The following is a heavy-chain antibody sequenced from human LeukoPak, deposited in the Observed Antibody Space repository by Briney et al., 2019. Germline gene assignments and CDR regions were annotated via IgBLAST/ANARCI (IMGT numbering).Heavy chain of an antibody. CDR1: GFTFSSYG. V-gene: IGHV3-30*03. CDR3: ARDSEVFGVVIVGRYYYYGMDV. J-gene: IGHJ6*02. CDR2: ISYDGSNK. D-gene: IGHD3-3*01. Sequence: PGGSLRLSCAASGFTFSSYGMHWVRQAPGKGLEWVAVISYDGSNKYHADSVKGRFTISRDNSKNTLYLQMNSLRAEDTAVYYCARDSEVFGVVIVGRYYYYGMDVWGQGTTVTVSS.